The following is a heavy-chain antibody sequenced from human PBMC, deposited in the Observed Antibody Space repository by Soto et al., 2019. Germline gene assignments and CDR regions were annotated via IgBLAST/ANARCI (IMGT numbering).Heavy chain of an antibody. CDR2: MNPNRGDT. CDR1: GYTFSDHD. J-gene: IGHJ4*02. Sequence: QVQLVQSGAEVKKPGASVKVSCKVSGYTFSDHDSNWGRQPSGQGPEWRGWMNPNRGDTGYAQNFQGRVTMTRDTSKRTAYMELSSLRSEDTAVYYCARVGGNWNDDYFDYWGQGTLVTVSS. D-gene: IGHD1-1*01. CDR3: ARVGGNWNDDYFDY. V-gene: IGHV1-8*02.